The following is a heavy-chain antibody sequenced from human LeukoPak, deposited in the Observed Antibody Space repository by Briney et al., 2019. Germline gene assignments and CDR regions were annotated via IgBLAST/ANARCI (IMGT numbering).Heavy chain of an antibody. CDR2: IKSEADGGTS. Sequence: PGGSLRLSCAASGFAFTSAWMTWVRQAPGKGLEWVGRIKSEADGGTSDYATAVKGRFFISRDDLDNTLYLQMNSLKSEDTAMYYCCTPSGATALSPSFGLWGQGTLVTVSS. CDR1: GFAFTSAW. CDR3: CTPSGATALSPSFGL. J-gene: IGHJ4*02. D-gene: IGHD3-16*01. V-gene: IGHV3-15*01.